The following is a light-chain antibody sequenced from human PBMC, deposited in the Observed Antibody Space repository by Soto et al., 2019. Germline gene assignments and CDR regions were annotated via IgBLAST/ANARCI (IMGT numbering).Light chain of an antibody. CDR2: AAS. V-gene: IGKV1-9*01. Sequence: IQLTQSPSSLSASIGDRVTITCRASQGISSFLAWYQQKPGKAPKLLIYAASTLHSGIPSRFSGSGSGSDFTLTLSSLQPEDFATYYCQQLNIDSYPITFGQGTRLEIK. J-gene: IGKJ5*01. CDR3: QQLNIDSYPIT. CDR1: QGISSF.